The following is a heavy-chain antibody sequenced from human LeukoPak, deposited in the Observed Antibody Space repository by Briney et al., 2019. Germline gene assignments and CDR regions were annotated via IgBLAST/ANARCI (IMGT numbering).Heavy chain of an antibody. J-gene: IGHJ3*02. CDR2: IYYSGST. Sequence: PSETLSLTCTVSGGSISSYSWTWIRQPPGKGLEWIGYIYYSGSTNFKPSLKSRVTISIDTSKNQFSLKLISVTAADTAVYYCARGDRGAFDIWGQGTMVTVSS. CDR3: ARGDRGAFDI. CDR1: GGSISSYS. D-gene: IGHD3-10*01. V-gene: IGHV4-59*01.